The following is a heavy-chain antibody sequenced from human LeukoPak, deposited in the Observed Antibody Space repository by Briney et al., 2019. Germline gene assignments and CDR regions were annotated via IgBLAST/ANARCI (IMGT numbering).Heavy chain of an antibody. Sequence: SETLSLTCTVSGGSISSYYWSWIRQPPGKGLEWIGYIYYSGSTNYNPSLKSRVTISVDTSKNQFSLKLSSVTAADTAVYYCARHDLGIAPAYFDYWGQGTLVTVSS. CDR2: IYYSGST. J-gene: IGHJ4*02. D-gene: IGHD6-13*01. V-gene: IGHV4-59*08. CDR3: ARHDLGIAPAYFDY. CDR1: GGSISSYY.